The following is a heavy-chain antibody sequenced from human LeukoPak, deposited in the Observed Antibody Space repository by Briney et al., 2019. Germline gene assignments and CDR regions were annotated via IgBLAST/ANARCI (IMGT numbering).Heavy chain of an antibody. D-gene: IGHD3-10*01. Sequence: PGKSLRLSCAASGFTISRHGMHWVRQAPGKGLEWVALISNDGSKKYYAESVQGRITISRDLSNNTVYLQMNSLRSEDTAIYYCAKDFRPPSDFYGSESPGDAYDIWGQGTMVTVSS. CDR3: AKDFRPPSDFYGSESPGDAYDI. J-gene: IGHJ3*02. CDR1: GFTISRHG. CDR2: ISNDGSKK. V-gene: IGHV3-30*18.